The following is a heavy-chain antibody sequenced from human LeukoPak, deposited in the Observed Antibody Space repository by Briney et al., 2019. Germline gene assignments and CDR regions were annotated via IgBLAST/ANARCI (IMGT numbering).Heavy chain of an antibody. V-gene: IGHV4-39*07. CDR2: INHSGST. CDR3: ARGAETTVKDFDY. CDR1: GGSISGSGYY. Sequence: SETLSLTCTVSGGSISGSGYYWSWIRQPPGKGLEWIGEINHSGSTNYNPSLKSRVTISVDTSKNQFSLKLSSVTAADTAVYYCARGAETTVKDFDYWGQGTLVTVSS. J-gene: IGHJ4*02. D-gene: IGHD4-17*01.